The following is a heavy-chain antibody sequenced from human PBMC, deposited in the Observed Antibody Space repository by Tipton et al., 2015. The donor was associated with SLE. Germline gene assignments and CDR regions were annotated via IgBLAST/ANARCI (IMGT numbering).Heavy chain of an antibody. V-gene: IGHV4-59*01. CDR1: GGSISSYY. CDR2: IYYSGST. Sequence: TLSLTCTVSGGSISSYYWSWIRQPPGKGLEWIGYIYYSGSTNYNPSLMSRVTISVDTSKNQFSLKLSSVTAADTAVYYCARDKAGLSIAAAGKAFDIWGQGTMVTVSS. D-gene: IGHD6-13*01. J-gene: IGHJ3*02. CDR3: ARDKAGLSIAAAGKAFDI.